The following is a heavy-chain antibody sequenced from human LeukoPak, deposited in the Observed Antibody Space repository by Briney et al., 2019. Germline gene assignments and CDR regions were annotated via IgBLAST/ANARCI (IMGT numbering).Heavy chain of an antibody. CDR3: ARDDAVGATTLDY. V-gene: IGHV1-2*02. D-gene: IGHD1-26*01. J-gene: IGHJ4*02. CDR2: INPNSGGT. Sequence: ASVKVSCKASGYTFTGYYMHWVRQAPGQGLEWMGWINPNSGGTNYAQKFQGRVTMTRDTSISTAYMELSRLRSDDTAVYYCARDDAVGATTLDYWDQGTLVTVSS. CDR1: GYTFTGYY.